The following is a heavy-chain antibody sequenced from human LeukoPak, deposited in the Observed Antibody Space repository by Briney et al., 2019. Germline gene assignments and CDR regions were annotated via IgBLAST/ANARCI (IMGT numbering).Heavy chain of an antibody. J-gene: IGHJ6*03. CDR2: IHHSGSA. V-gene: IGHV4-59*01. D-gene: IGHD3-3*01. CDR1: GDSISPYY. CDR3: TRGFAREEASARLYYDYMDV. Sequence: SETLSLTCTVSGDSISPYYWSWIRQAPGKGLEWIGKIHHSGSASYNPSLQSRVTMSVDTSKNQFSLNLISVTAADTAVYFCTRGFAREEASARLYYDYMDVWGKGTTVTVSS.